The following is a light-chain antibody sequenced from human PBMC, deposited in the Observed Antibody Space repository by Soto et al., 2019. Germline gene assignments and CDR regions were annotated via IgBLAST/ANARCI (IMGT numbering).Light chain of an antibody. V-gene: IGKV3-15*01. CDR3: QQYNNWPPGK. Sequence: EIVMTQSPATLSVSPGERATLSCRASQSVSSNLAWYQQHPGQAPRLLIYGPSTRATGIPARFSGSRSGTEFTLTISSLQSEDFAVYYCQQYNNWPPGKFGQGTKVEIK. CDR1: QSVSSN. J-gene: IGKJ1*01. CDR2: GPS.